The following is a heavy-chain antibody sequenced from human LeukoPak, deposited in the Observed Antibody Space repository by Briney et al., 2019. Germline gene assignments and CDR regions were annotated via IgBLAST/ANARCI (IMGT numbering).Heavy chain of an antibody. V-gene: IGHV6-1*01. J-gene: IGHJ4*02. Sequence: SQTLSLTFAISGDSVSSNSAAWNGLRQSPSRGLEWLGRTYYRSKWYNDYAVSVKSRITINPDTSNNQFSLQLNSVTPEDTAVYYCAWGQWLVGGYFDYWGQGTLVTVSS. CDR2: TYYRSKWYN. D-gene: IGHD6-19*01. CDR3: AWGQWLVGGYFDY. CDR1: GDSVSSNSAA.